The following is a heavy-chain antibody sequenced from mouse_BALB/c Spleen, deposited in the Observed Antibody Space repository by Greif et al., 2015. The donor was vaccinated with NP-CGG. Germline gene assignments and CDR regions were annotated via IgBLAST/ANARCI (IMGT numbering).Heavy chain of an antibody. Sequence: QVQLQQSGAELVRPGTSVKGSCKASGYAFTNYLIEGVKQRPGQGLEWIGVINPGSGGTNYNEKFKGKATLTADKSSSTAYMQLSSLTSDDSAVYFCARSVYGSAFDYWGQGTTLTGSS. V-gene: IGHV1-54*01. CDR1: GYAFTNYL. CDR3: ARSVYGSAFDY. CDR2: INPGSGGT. D-gene: IGHD1-1*01. J-gene: IGHJ2*01.